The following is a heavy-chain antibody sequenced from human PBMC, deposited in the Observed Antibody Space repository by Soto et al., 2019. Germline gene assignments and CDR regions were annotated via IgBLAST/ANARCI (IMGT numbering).Heavy chain of an antibody. D-gene: IGHD5-18*01. Sequence: VQLVESGGGVVQPGRSLRLSCAASGFTFSSYWMSWVRQAPGKGLEWVANIKQDVGEKYYVDSVKGRFTISRDNAKNSLYLQMNSLRGDDTAVYYCVRDYRVSYGYGPFDYWGQGTLVTVSS. J-gene: IGHJ4*02. CDR1: GFTFSSYW. CDR2: IKQDVGEK. CDR3: VRDYRVSYGYGPFDY. V-gene: IGHV3-7*03.